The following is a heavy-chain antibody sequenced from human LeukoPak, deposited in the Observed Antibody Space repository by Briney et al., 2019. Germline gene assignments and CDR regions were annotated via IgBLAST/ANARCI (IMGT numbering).Heavy chain of an antibody. V-gene: IGHV4-61*01. CDR2: IYYSGST. CDR1: GGSISSSSYY. CDR3: ARGNYDSSLPELLSTVGWFDP. Sequence: SETLSLTCTVSGGSISSSSYYWSWIRQPPGKGLEWIGYIYYSGSTNYNPSLKSRVTISVDTSKNQFSLKLSSVTAADTAVYYCARGNYDSSLPELLSTVGWFDPWGQGTLVTVSS. J-gene: IGHJ5*02. D-gene: IGHD3-22*01.